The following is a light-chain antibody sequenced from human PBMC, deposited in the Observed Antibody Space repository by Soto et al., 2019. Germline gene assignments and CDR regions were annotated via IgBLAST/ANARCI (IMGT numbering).Light chain of an antibody. V-gene: IGKV3-11*01. CDR1: QSVSSY. Sequence: EIVLTQSPATLSLSPGERATLSCRASQSVSSYLAWYQQKPGQAPRLLIYDASNRATGIPARFSGSGSGTDFTLTISSLEPEDFAFYYCQQRSKCPPSISFGQGTRLEIK. CDR2: DAS. CDR3: QQRSKCPPSIS. J-gene: IGKJ5*01.